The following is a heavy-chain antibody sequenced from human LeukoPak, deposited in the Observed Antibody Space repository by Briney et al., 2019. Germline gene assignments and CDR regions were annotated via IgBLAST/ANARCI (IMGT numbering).Heavy chain of an antibody. CDR3: AREATYYYDSSGYSDPFGY. V-gene: IGHV4-61*02. J-gene: IGHJ4*02. Sequence: SQTLSLTCTVSGGSISSGSYYWSWIRQPAGKGLEWIGRIYTSGSTNYNPSLKSRVTVSVDTSKNQFPLKLSSVTAADTAVYYCAREATYYYDSSGYSDPFGYWGQGTLVTVSS. CDR2: IYTSGST. CDR1: GGSISSGSYY. D-gene: IGHD3-22*01.